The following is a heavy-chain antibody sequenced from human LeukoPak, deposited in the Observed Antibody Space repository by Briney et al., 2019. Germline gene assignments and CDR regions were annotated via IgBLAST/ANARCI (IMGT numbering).Heavy chain of an antibody. CDR3: ARVYGSGSYYYHYAMDV. J-gene: IGHJ6*02. Sequence: PGGSLRLAFAASGFTFSSFGMHWVRQAPGKGLEWVAVIWYDGNRKYYEDSVKGRFTISRDNSKNTLYLQMNSLRAEDTAVYYCARVYGSGSYYYHYAMDVWGQGTTVTVSS. CDR1: GFTFSSFG. D-gene: IGHD3-10*01. V-gene: IGHV3-33*01. CDR2: IWYDGNRK.